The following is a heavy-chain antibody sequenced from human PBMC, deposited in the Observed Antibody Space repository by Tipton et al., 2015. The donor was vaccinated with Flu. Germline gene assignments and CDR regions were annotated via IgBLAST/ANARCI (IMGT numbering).Heavy chain of an antibody. D-gene: IGHD3-16*01. V-gene: IGHV4-59*11. Sequence: TLSLTCTVSGGSISSHYWSWIRQPPGKGLEWIGSLYDSGITYYNPSLKSRVTISLDTSKNQFSLKLISVTAADTAVYYRARSSSAYDYVWGGSYYFDFWGQGTLVTVSS. CDR1: GGSISSHY. CDR3: ARSSSAYDYVWGGSYYFDF. J-gene: IGHJ4*02. CDR2: LYDSGIT.